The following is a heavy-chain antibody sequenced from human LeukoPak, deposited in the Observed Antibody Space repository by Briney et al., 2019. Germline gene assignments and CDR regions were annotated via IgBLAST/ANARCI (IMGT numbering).Heavy chain of an antibody. CDR1: GYTFTSYD. CDR3: ARERHGTPWY. J-gene: IGHJ4*02. V-gene: IGHV1-8*03. CDR2: MNPNSGNT. Sequence: ASVKVSCKASGYTFTSYDINWVRQATGQGLEWMGWMNPNSGNTGYAQKFQGRVTITRNTSISTAYMELSRLRSDDTAVYYCARERHGTPWYWGQGTLVTVSS. D-gene: IGHD1-1*01.